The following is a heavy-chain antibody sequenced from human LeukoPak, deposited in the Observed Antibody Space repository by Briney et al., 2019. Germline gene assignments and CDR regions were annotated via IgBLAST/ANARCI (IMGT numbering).Heavy chain of an antibody. V-gene: IGHV3-21*01. J-gene: IGHJ4*02. D-gene: IGHD6-13*01. Sequence: PGGSLRLSCAAFGFTFSSSKMNWVRQAPGKGLEWVSSISSSSSYIYYADSVKGRFTISRDNAKNSLYLQMNSLRAEDTAVYYCARVISSSWYSDYWGQGPLVTVSP. CDR3: ARVISSSWYSDY. CDR1: GFTFSSSK. CDR2: ISSSSSYI.